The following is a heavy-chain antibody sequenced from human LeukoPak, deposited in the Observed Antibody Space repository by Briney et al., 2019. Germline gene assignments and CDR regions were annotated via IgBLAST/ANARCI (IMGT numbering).Heavy chain of an antibody. CDR3: ARDDLWFGELFDY. V-gene: IGHV1-2*02. CDR1: GYTFTDYY. CDR2: INPNSAGT. J-gene: IGHJ4*02. Sequence: ASVKVSCKASGYTFTDYYMHWVRQAPGQGLEWMGWINPNSAGTNYAQKLQGRVTMTTDTSTSTAYMELRSLRSDDTAVYYCARDDLWFGELFDYWGQGTLVTVSS. D-gene: IGHD3-10*01.